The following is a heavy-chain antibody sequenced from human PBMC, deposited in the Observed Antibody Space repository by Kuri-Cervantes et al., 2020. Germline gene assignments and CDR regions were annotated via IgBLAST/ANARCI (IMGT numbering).Heavy chain of an antibody. J-gene: IGHJ4*02. CDR1: GFTFTSSA. D-gene: IGHD3-10*01. Sequence: SVKVSCKASGFTFTSSAVQWVRQARGQRLEWIGWIVVGSGNTNYAQKFQERVTMTRDTSISTAYMELSRLRSDDTAVYYCARARGQGSGSSWLGYWGQGTLVTVSS. CDR3: ARARGQGSGSSWLGY. CDR2: IVVGSGNT. V-gene: IGHV1-58*01.